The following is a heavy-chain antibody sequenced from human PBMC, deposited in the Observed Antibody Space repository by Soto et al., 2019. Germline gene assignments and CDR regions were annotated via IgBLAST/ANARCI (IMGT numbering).Heavy chain of an antibody. CDR1: GFTFSSYA. Sequence: GGSLRLSCAASGFTFSSYAMSWVRQAPGKGLEWVSAISGSGGSTYYADSVKGRFTISRENSKNTLYLQMKSLRAEDTEVYSWAKGGVVSIGKEVRGQETTVTV. J-gene: IGHJ6*02. CDR3: AKGGVVSIGKEV. D-gene: IGHD3-3*01. CDR2: ISGSGGST. V-gene: IGHV3-23*01.